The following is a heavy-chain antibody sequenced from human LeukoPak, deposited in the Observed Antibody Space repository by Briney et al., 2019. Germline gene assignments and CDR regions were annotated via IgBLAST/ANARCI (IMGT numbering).Heavy chain of an antibody. V-gene: IGHV3-21*01. Sequence: NPGGSLRLSCAASGFTFSSYSMNWVRQAPGKGLEWVSSISSSSSYIYYADSVKGRFTISRDNAKNSLYLQMNSLRAEDTAVYYCARDGIEYSSSSCFDYWGQGTLVTVSS. D-gene: IGHD6-6*01. J-gene: IGHJ4*02. CDR3: ARDGIEYSSSSCFDY. CDR2: ISSSSSYI. CDR1: GFTFSSYS.